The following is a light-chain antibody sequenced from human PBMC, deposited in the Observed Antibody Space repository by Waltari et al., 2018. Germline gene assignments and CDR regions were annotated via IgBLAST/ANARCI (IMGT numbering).Light chain of an antibody. V-gene: IGKV3-11*01. Sequence: EIVLTQSTATLSLSPGQRATPSCSASQSVSMNLGWYQQKLGQPPRLLIYATANRTTGIPDRFSASGFGTDFTLTISSLEPEDFAVYFCQQTSSWPLTFGGGTKVGIK. CDR1: QSVSMN. J-gene: IGKJ4*01. CDR2: ATA. CDR3: QQTSSWPLT.